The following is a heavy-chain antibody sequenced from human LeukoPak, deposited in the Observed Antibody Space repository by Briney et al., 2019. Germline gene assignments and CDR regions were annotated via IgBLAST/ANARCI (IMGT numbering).Heavy chain of an antibody. Sequence: ASVKVSCKASGYTFTGYYMHWVRQAPGQGLEWTGWISPNSGGTNYAQKFQGRVTMTRDTSISTAYMELSRLRSDDTAVYYCARRPPSPGYYYGMDVWGQGTTVTVSS. CDR2: ISPNSGGT. CDR1: GYTFTGYY. V-gene: IGHV1-2*02. J-gene: IGHJ6*02. CDR3: ARRPPSPGYYYGMDV.